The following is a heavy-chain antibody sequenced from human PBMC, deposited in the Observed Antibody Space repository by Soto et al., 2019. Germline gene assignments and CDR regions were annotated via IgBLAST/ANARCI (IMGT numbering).Heavy chain of an antibody. V-gene: IGHV1-69*13. CDR2: IIPIFGTA. D-gene: IGHD3-3*01. J-gene: IGHJ6*02. CDR3: ARVGFTIFEEKKYYYYVMAV. Sequence: ASVKVSCKASGGTFSSYAISWVRQAPGQGLEWMGGIIPIFGTANYAQKLQGRVTITADESTSTAYMELSSLRSEDTAVYYCARVGFTIFEEKKYYYYVMAVGGQGTTVPVSS. CDR1: GGTFSSYA.